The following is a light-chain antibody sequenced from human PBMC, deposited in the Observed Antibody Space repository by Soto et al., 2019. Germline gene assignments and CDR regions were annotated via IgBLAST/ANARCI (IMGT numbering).Light chain of an antibody. Sequence: EIVLTQSEATLSFSPGERSTLSCRASQSFSSSYSAWYQQQPGHAPRLLIYAASSRATGIPDRFSGSGSGTDFTLTISRLEPEDFAVYYCQQYGSSGTFGQGTKVDIK. CDR2: AAS. CDR1: QSFSSSY. J-gene: IGKJ1*01. V-gene: IGKV3-20*01. CDR3: QQYGSSGT.